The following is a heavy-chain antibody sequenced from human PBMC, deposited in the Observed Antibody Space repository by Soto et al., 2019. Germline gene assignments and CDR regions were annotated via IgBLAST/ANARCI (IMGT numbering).Heavy chain of an antibody. V-gene: IGHV1-18*01. CDR3: ARHHGPTTSENWFDP. D-gene: IGHD5-12*01. J-gene: IGHJ5*02. CDR1: GYTFFTYD. Sequence: QVPLVQSGVEVKTPGASVKVSCQASGYTFFTYDISWVRQAPGQGLEWMGWISTYSGDTKYAQKFRGRVTVTTDTSTTTAYLELRSLRSDDTAVYYCARHHGPTTSENWFDPWGQGTLVTVSS. CDR2: ISTYSGDT.